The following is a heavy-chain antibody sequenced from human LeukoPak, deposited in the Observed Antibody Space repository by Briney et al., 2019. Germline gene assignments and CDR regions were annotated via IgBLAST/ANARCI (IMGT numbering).Heavy chain of an antibody. CDR3: ARGYSSGWSRFEY. Sequence: GESLKISCKGSGYSFTSYWITWVRQMPGKGLEWMGRIDPSDSYTNYSPSFQGHVTISADKSISTAYLQWSSLKASDTAMYHCARGYSSGWSRFEYWGQGALVTVSS. CDR2: IDPSDSYT. D-gene: IGHD6-19*01. J-gene: IGHJ4*02. CDR1: GYSFTSYW. V-gene: IGHV5-10-1*01.